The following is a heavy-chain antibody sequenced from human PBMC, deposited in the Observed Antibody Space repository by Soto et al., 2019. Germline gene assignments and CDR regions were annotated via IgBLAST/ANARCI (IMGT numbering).Heavy chain of an antibody. D-gene: IGHD3-10*01. Sequence: GGSLRLSCAASGFTFSSYGMHWVRQAPGKGLEWVAVISYDGSNKYYADSVKGRFTISRDNSKNTLYLQMNSLRAEDTAVYYCAKHSGWYFDYWGQGTLVTVSS. CDR2: ISYDGSNK. J-gene: IGHJ4*02. CDR1: GFTFSSYG. CDR3: AKHSGWYFDY. V-gene: IGHV3-30*18.